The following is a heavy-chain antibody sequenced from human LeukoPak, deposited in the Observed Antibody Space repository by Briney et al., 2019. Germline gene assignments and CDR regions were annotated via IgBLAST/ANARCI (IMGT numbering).Heavy chain of an antibody. CDR3: ARDMNYYDSTHYWDAFDI. J-gene: IGHJ3*02. CDR1: GFTFSTYW. CDR2: INGEGRST. V-gene: IGHV3-74*01. D-gene: IGHD3-22*01. Sequence: GGSLRLSCAASGFTFSTYWMHWVRQAPGKGLVWVSRINGEGRSTSHADSVKGRFTISRDNAKNSLYLQMDSLRAEDTALYYCARDMNYYDSTHYWDAFDIWGQGTMVTVSS.